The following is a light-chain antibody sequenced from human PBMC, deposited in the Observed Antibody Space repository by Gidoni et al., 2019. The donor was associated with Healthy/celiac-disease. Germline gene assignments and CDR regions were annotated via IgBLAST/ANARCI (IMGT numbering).Light chain of an antibody. Sequence: YVLTQPPSVSVAPGKRARITCGGNNIGSKSVHWYQQKPGQAPVLVIYYDSDRPSGIPERFSGSNSGNTATLTISRVEAGDEADYYCQVWDSSSDHRVFGGGTKLTVL. J-gene: IGLJ3*02. CDR2: YDS. CDR3: QVWDSSSDHRV. V-gene: IGLV3-21*04. CDR1: NIGSKS.